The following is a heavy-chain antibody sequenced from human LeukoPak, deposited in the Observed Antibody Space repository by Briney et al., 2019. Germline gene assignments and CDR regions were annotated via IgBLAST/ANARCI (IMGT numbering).Heavy chain of an antibody. CDR1: GASINSGDYY. CDR3: ARDRFGQRIFGS. V-gene: IGHV4-30-4*01. J-gene: IGHJ4*02. Sequence: PSETLSLTCTVSGASINSGDYYWSWIRQPPGKGLEWIGYIYYSGSTFYNPSLMSRVTISIHTSKNQFSLKLSSVTAADTAVYYCARDRFGQRIFGSWGQGTLVTVSS. D-gene: IGHD2-15*01. CDR2: IYYSGST.